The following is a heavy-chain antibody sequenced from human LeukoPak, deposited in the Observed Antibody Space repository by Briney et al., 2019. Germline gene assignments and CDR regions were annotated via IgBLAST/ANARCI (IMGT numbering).Heavy chain of an antibody. Sequence: ASVNVSCKASGYNFNAFAVSWVRQAPGQGVEWMGWISASSGNTKLAQRLQGRVTMTTDPSTSTAYMELMSLRSDDTAVYYCARGFGVVAATISYLYYYMDVWGKGTTVTVSS. CDR3: ARGFGVVAATISYLYYYMDV. CDR2: ISASSGNT. J-gene: IGHJ6*03. D-gene: IGHD2-15*01. V-gene: IGHV1-18*01. CDR1: GYNFNAFA.